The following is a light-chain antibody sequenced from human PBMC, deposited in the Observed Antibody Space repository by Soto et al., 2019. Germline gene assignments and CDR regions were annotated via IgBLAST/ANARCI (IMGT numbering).Light chain of an antibody. V-gene: IGKV4-1*01. CDR2: WAS. CDR3: QQYYTSWLT. Sequence: DIMMTQSPDSLAVSLGERATINCKSSQSVLSTSKNKYFLAWYQQKPGQPPRLLIYWASTRESGVPDRFSGGWSGTDFTRTISSLRAENGVVYYSQQYYTSWLTFGQGTKVEIK. J-gene: IGKJ1*01. CDR1: QSVLSTSKNKYF.